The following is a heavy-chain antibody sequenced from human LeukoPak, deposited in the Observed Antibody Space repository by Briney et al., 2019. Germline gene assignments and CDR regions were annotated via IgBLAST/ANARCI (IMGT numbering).Heavy chain of an antibody. J-gene: IGHJ3*02. V-gene: IGHV4-59*01. CDR1: GGSISSYY. Sequence: SETLSLTCTVSGGSISSYYWSWIRQPPGKGLEYIGYIYYSGSTNYNPSLKSRVTISVDTSKNQFSLKLSSVTAADTAVYYCARGKWDLESGEAFDIWGQGTMVTVSS. CDR2: IYYSGST. D-gene: IGHD1-26*01. CDR3: ARGKWDLESGEAFDI.